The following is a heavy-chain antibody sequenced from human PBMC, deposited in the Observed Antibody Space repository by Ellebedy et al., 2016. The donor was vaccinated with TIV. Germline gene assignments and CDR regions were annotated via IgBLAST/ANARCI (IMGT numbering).Heavy chain of an antibody. CDR3: ARDLTMVRGVIISSPGY. J-gene: IGHJ4*02. Sequence: AASVKVSCKASGYTFTGYYMHWVRQAPGQGLEWMGIINPSGGSTSSAQKFQGRVTMTRDTSTSTVYMELSSLRSEDTAVYYCARDLTMVRGVIISSPGYWGQGTLVTVSS. V-gene: IGHV1-46*01. D-gene: IGHD3-10*01. CDR2: INPSGGST. CDR1: GYTFTGYY.